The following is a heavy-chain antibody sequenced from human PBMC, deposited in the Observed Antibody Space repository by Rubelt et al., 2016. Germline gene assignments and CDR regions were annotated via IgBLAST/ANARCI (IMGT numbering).Heavy chain of an antibody. CDR2: IYYSGST. CDR3: AIHNGYSSGWLYY. D-gene: IGHD6-19*01. Sequence: QVQLQESGPGLVKPSETLSLTCTVSGAPIGGYYWTWIRQPPGKGLEWIGSIYYSGSTYYNPSLKSRVTLSVDTSKNQFSLKLSSVTAAETAVYYCAIHNGYSSGWLYYWGQGTLVTVSS. CDR1: GAPIGGYY. V-gene: IGHV4-59*05. J-gene: IGHJ4*02.